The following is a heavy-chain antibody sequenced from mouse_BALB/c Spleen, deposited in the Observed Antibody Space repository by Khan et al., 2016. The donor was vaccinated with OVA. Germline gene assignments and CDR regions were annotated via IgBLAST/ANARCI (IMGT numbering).Heavy chain of an antibody. CDR3: TRREKYGYDPSWFAY. CDR1: GYTFTSYW. Sequence: QVQLQQSGAELVRPGASVKLSCKASGYTFTSYWMNWVRQRPGQGLEWVGKINPSDSESHYNQMFKDKATLTVDKSSGTAYMKLSSLTSEDSAVYYCTRREKYGYDPSWFAYWGQGTLVTVSA. CDR2: INPSDSES. D-gene: IGHD2-2*01. J-gene: IGHJ3*01. V-gene: IGHV1-61*01.